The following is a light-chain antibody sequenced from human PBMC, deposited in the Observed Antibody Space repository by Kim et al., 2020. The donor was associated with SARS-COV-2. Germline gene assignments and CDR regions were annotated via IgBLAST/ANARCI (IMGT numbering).Light chain of an antibody. CDR2: DAS. V-gene: IGKV3-11*01. J-gene: IGKJ5*01. CDR3: QQRGS. Sequence: ATLSLSPGERAPPSCRASQSVTSYLAWYQQKPGQAPRLLIYDASRRATGIPARFSGSGSGTDFTLTISSLEPEDFAVYYCQQRGSFGQGTRLEIK. CDR1: QSVTSY.